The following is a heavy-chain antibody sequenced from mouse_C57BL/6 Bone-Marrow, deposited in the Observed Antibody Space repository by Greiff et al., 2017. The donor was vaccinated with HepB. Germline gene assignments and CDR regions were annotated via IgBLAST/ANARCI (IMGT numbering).Heavy chain of an antibody. J-gene: IGHJ2*01. CDR1: GYTFTSYW. Sequence: QVQLQQPGAELVKPGASVKLSCKASGYTFTSYWMHWVKQRPGQGLEWIGMIHPNSGSTNYNEKFKSKATLTVDKSSSTASMQLSSLTSEDSAVYYGASPPDGYYGYWGQGTTLTVSS. V-gene: IGHV1-64*01. CDR3: ASPPDGYYGY. CDR2: IHPNSGST. D-gene: IGHD2-3*01.